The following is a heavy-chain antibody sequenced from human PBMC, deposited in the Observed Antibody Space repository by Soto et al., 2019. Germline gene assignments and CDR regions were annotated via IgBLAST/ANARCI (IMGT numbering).Heavy chain of an antibody. CDR1: GYTFTSYG. Sequence: QVQLVQSGAEVKKPGASVKVSCKASGYTFTSYGINWVRQVPGQGLEWMGWISAYNSNTHFAQKFQGRLTMTTDTSTSTAYMELRSLRSDDTAMYYCARGGVVPAAYYYYGMDVWGQGTTVTVSS. D-gene: IGHD2-2*01. CDR2: ISAYNSNT. J-gene: IGHJ6*02. V-gene: IGHV1-18*01. CDR3: ARGGVVPAAYYYYGMDV.